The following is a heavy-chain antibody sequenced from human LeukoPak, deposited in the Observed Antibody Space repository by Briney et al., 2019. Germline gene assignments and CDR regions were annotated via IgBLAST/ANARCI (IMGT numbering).Heavy chain of an antibody. V-gene: IGHV4-30-4*01. Sequence: SETLSLTCTVSGGSISSGDYYWRWIRQPPGKGLEWIGYIYYSGSTYYNPSLKSRVTISVDTSRNQIFLKLASVLPADTAVYYCARWRWSNRLDPWGQGTLVTVSS. J-gene: IGHJ5*02. CDR1: GGSISSGDYY. CDR3: ARWRWSNRLDP. CDR2: IYYSGST. D-gene: IGHD2-15*01.